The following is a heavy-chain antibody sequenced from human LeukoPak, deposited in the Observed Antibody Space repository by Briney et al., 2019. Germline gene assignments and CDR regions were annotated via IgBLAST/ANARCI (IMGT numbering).Heavy chain of an antibody. CDR2: INANSGTT. J-gene: IGHJ5*01. CDR3: AKPVSGGLAVTADWFHP. Sequence: GGSLRLSCAASGFTFSNYAMSWVRQAPGKGLEWVSTINANSGTTSYAASVRGRFTISRDNSKNTLYLQVNTLRADDTATYYCAKPVSGGLAVTADWFHPWGQGTLVVVSP. V-gene: IGHV3-23*01. CDR1: GFTFSNYA. D-gene: IGHD6-19*01.